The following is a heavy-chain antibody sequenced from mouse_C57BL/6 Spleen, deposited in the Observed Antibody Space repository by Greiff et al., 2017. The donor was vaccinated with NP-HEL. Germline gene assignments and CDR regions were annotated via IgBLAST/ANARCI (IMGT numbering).Heavy chain of an antibody. J-gene: IGHJ1*03. D-gene: IGHD2-3*01. CDR2: IWSGGST. Sequence: VQLVESGPGLVQPSQRLSIPCTVSGFSLTSYGVHWVRQSPGKGLEWLGVIWSGGSTDYNAAFISRLSISKDNSKSQVFFKMNSLQADDTAIYYCARSGYYVGWYFDVWGTGTTVTVSS. CDR1: GFSLTSYG. V-gene: IGHV2-2*01. CDR3: ARSGYYVGWYFDV.